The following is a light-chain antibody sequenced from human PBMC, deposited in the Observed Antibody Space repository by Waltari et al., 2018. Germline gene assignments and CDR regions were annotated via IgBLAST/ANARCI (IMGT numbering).Light chain of an antibody. CDR2: SAS. J-gene: IGKJ1*01. CDR1: RSVNSN. V-gene: IGKV3-11*01. Sequence: EILLTQSPAILSLSPGERATLSCRASRSVNSNLAWYPRKPGHAPRLLIYSASNRATGVPDRFSGSGSGTDFTLTISSLEPEDFAVYYCQQRNNWPPWTFGQGTKVEVK. CDR3: QQRNNWPPWT.